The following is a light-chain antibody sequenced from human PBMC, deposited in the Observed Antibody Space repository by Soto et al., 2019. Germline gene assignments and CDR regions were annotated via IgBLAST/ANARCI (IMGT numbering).Light chain of an antibody. CDR2: EVS. J-gene: IGLJ1*01. Sequence: QSVLTQPPSASGSPGQSVTISCTGSTSDVGIYNYVSWYQQHPGEAPKLMLYEVSKRPSXXXXXXXXXXXXXXXXLXVSGLQADDEADYYCSSYAGSNNFVFGTGTKVTVL. CDR1: TSDVGIYNY. CDR3: SSYAGSNNFV. V-gene: IGLV2-8*01.